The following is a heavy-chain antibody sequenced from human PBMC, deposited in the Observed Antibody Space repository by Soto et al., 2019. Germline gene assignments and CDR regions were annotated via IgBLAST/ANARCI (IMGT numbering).Heavy chain of an antibody. V-gene: IGHV1-3*01. CDR2: INAGNGNT. D-gene: IGHD5-12*01. CDR1: GYSFTTSS. J-gene: IGHJ1*01. Sequence: VASVKVSCKASGYSFTTSSMHWVRQAPGQRLEWMGRINAGNGNTKYSQNFQGRVTITRDTSASTASMELSSLISEDTAVYYCAIYFWHSGYDYGYFQHWGQGTLVTVSS. CDR3: AIYFWHSGYDYGYFQH.